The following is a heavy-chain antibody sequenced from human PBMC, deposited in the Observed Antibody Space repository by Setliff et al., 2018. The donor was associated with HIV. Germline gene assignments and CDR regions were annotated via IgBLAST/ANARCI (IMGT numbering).Heavy chain of an antibody. CDR3: ARGRDKYGPIDY. CDR2: IHYSGST. D-gene: IGHD3-10*01. J-gene: IGHJ4*02. V-gene: IGHV4-59*01. CDR1: GGSISSSY. Sequence: SETLSLTCTVSGGSISSSYWTWTRQPPGKALEWIGNIHYSGSTNYNPSLKSRVTISVDTSRSQFSLKLSSVTAADTAVYYCARGRDKYGPIDYWGQGTLVTVSS.